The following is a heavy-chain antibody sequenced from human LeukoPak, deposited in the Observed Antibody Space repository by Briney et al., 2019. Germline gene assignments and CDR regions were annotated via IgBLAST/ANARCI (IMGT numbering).Heavy chain of an antibody. CDR1: GFTFSSYG. V-gene: IGHV3-30*03. Sequence: GGSLRLSCAASGFTFSSYGMHWVRQAPGKGLEWVAVISYDGSNKYYADSVKGRFTISRDNSKNTLYLQMNSLRAEDTAVYYCARDLEAAVGTSDGCFDYWGQGTLVTVSS. D-gene: IGHD6-13*01. CDR3: ARDLEAAVGTSDGCFDY. CDR2: ISYDGSNK. J-gene: IGHJ4*02.